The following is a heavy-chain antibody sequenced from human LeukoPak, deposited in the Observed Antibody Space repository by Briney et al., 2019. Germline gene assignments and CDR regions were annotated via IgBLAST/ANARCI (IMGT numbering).Heavy chain of an antibody. CDR3: ARAWAPYCGGDCYTSFGY. CDR1: GFTFSSYW. J-gene: IGHJ4*02. D-gene: IGHD2-21*02. CDR2: IKQDGSEK. Sequence: GGSLRLSCAASGFTFSSYWMSWVRQAPGKGLEWVANIKQDGSEKYYVDSVKGRFTISRDNAKNSLYLQMNSLRAEDTAVYYCARAWAPYCGGDCYTSFGYWGQGTLVTVSS. V-gene: IGHV3-7*01.